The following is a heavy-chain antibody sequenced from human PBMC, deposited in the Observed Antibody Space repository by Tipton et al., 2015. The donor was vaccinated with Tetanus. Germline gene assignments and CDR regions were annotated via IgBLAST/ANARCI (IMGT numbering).Heavy chain of an antibody. CDR2: ISGSGGST. J-gene: IGHJ4*02. Sequence: SLRLSCAASGFTFSSYAMSWVRQAPGKGLEWVSAISGSGGSTYYADSVKGRFTISRDNSKNTLYLQMNSLRAEDTAVYYCASRLQPPQGGFFFDYWGQGTLVTVSS. D-gene: IGHD2-21*02. V-gene: IGHV3-23*01. CDR3: ASRLQPPQGGFFFDY. CDR1: GFTFSSYA.